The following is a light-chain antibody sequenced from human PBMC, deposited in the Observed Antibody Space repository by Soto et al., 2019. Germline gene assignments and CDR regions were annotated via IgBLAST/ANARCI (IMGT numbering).Light chain of an antibody. J-gene: IGKJ1*01. CDR3: QQYGSSPT. CDR2: GAS. Sequence: EIVLTQSPATLSLSPGERATLSFRASQTVTSSYLAWYQQKPGQAPRLLICGASRRATGLPDRFRGSGSGTDFTLTISRLEPEDFAVYSCQQYGSSPTFGQGTKVDI. V-gene: IGKV3-20*01. CDR1: QTVTSSY.